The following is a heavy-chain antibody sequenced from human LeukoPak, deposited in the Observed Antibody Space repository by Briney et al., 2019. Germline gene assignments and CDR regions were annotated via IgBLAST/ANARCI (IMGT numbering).Heavy chain of an antibody. J-gene: IGHJ4*02. V-gene: IGHV4-59*01. CDR1: GDSISSYY. CDR2: IYYSGST. Sequence: PSETLSLTCTVSGDSISSYYWTWIRQPPGKGLEWIGYIYYSGSTNYNPSLKSRVTISVDTSKNQFSLELNSVTAADTAVYYCARENNYFDYWGQGTLVTVSS. CDR3: ARENNYFDY.